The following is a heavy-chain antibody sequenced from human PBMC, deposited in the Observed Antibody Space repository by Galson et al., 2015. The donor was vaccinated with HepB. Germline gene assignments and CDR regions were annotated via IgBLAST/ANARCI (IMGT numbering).Heavy chain of an antibody. V-gene: IGHV1-2*04. CDR2: INPNSGGT. D-gene: IGHD6-19*01. CDR1: GYTFTGYY. CDR3: ARDHRAVAGSYYYYYYGMDV. Sequence: SVKVSCKASGYTFTGYYMHWVRQAPGQGLEWMGWINPNSGGTNYAQKFQGWVTMTRDTSISTAYMELSRLRSDDTAVYYCARDHRAVAGSYYYYYYGMDVWGQGTTVTVSS. J-gene: IGHJ6*02.